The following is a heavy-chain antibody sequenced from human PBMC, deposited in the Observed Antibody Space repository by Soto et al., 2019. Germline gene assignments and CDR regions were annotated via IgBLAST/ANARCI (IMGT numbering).Heavy chain of an antibody. J-gene: IGHJ4*02. CDR2: IWYDGSNE. Sequence: QVQLAESGGGVVQPGRSLRLSCAASGFTFSSYGTHWVRQAPGKGLEWVSLIWYDGSNEYYADSVKGRFTISRDNSKNTLYLQMNSLRAEDTAVYFCAREVSGSYPFGYWGQGTLVTVSS. D-gene: IGHD1-26*01. CDR3: AREVSGSYPFGY. V-gene: IGHV3-33*01. CDR1: GFTFSSYG.